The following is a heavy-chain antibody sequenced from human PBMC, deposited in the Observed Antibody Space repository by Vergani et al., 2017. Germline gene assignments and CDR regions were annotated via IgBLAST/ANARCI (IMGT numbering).Heavy chain of an antibody. CDR3: VRDLYDSSRYVYHDY. V-gene: IGHV3-23*04. CDR1: GFTFRNYA. CDR2: ISDNGGTT. Sequence: EVQMVESGGGLVKPGGSLRLSCAASGFTFRNYAMTWVRQAPGKGLEWVSIISDNGGTTYYADSVKGRFTISRDNSKDTLYLQMNSLRAEDTAVYYCVRDLYDSSRYVYHDYWGQGTPVTVSS. J-gene: IGHJ4*02. D-gene: IGHD3-22*01.